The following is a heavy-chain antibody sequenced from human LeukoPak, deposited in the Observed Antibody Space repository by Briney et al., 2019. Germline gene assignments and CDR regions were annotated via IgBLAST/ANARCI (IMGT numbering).Heavy chain of an antibody. D-gene: IGHD1-14*01. V-gene: IGHV3-30-3*01. CDR2: ISYDGSNK. CDR1: GFTFSSYA. CDR3: ARETEYYSDY. J-gene: IGHJ4*02. Sequence: GGSLRLSCAASGFTFSSYAMHWVRQAPGKGLEWVAVISYDGSNKYYADSVKGRFTISRDNSKNTLYLQMNSLRAEDTAVYYCARETEYYSDYWGQGTLVTVSS.